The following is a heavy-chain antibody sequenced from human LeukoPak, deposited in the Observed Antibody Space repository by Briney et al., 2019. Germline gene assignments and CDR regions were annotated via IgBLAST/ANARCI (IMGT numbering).Heavy chain of an antibody. CDR1: GFTFSSYA. Sequence: PGGSLRLSCAASGFTFSSYAMHWVRQAPGKGLEWGAVISYDGNLKYYADSVRGRFTISRDNSKNTLYVQMNSLRAEDTAVYYCARELLWFGELEGDYGMDVWGKGTTVIVSS. J-gene: IGHJ6*04. D-gene: IGHD3-10*01. CDR3: ARELLWFGELEGDYGMDV. V-gene: IGHV3-30*04. CDR2: ISYDGNLK.